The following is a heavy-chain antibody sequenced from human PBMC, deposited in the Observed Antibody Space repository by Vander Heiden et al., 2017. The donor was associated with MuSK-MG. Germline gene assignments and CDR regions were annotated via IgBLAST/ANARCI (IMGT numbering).Heavy chain of an antibody. CDR2: ISYDGSNK. J-gene: IGHJ4*02. CDR3: ARGYGSGSYYPSDY. V-gene: IGHV3-30-3*01. Sequence: QVQLVESGGDVVQPGRSLRLPCAASGFHFSSYAMHWVRQAPGKGMEWVAVISYDGSNKYYADSVKGRFTISRDNSKNTLYLQMNSLRAEDTAVYYCARGYGSGSYYPSDYWGQGTLVTVSS. CDR1: GFHFSSYA. D-gene: IGHD3-10*01.